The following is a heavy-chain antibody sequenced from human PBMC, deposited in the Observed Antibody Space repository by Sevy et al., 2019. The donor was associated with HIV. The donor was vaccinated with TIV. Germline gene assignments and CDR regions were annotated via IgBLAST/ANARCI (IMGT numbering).Heavy chain of an antibody. CDR1: GGYINSNNYY. CDR2: VSYSGST. Sequence: SETLSLTCTVSGGYINSNNYYWGWIRQPPGKGLEWIGSVSYSGSTYYNPSLKSQITISVDTSKNQFSLKVRSATAADTAVYYCAVITIFGVLTDNWFDPWGQGSLVTVSS. V-gene: IGHV4-39*01. J-gene: IGHJ5*02. CDR3: AVITIFGVLTDNWFDP. D-gene: IGHD3-3*01.